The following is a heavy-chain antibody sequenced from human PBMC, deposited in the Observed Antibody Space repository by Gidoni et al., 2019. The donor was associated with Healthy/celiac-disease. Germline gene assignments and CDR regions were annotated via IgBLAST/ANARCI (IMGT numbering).Heavy chain of an antibody. J-gene: IGHJ6*02. CDR3: ARVGGIAVAGTGYYYYGMDV. V-gene: IGHV4-4*02. CDR2: IYHSGST. D-gene: IGHD6-19*01. Sequence: QVQLQESGPGLVKPSGTLSLTCAVSGGSISSSNWWSWVRQPPGKGLEWIGEIYHSGSTNYNPSLKSRVTISVDKSKNQFSLKLSSVTAADTAVYYCARVGGIAVAGTGYYYYGMDVWGQGTTVTVSS. CDR1: GGSISSSNW.